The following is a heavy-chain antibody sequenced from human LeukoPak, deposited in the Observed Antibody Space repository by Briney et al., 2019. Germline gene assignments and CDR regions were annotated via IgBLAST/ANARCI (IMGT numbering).Heavy chain of an antibody. D-gene: IGHD6-6*01. J-gene: IGHJ3*01. Sequence: GGSLRLSCAASGFTFSLYTMHWFRQPPGKGLEWVSYINTGSTTIYYADSVKGRFTISRDNAKNSLYLQLNSLRAEDTAVYYCARDSSVCAFDVWGQGTMVTVSS. CDR2: INTGSTTI. V-gene: IGHV3-48*01. CDR1: GFTFSLYT. CDR3: ARDSSVCAFDV.